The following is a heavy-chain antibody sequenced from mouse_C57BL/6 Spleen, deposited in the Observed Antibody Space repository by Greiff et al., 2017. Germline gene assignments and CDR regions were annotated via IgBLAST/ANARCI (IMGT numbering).Heavy chain of an antibody. CDR3: AKNGGVRRDWYFGG. Sequence: QVQLKESGPGLVAPSQSLSITCTVSGFSLTSYGVSWVRQPPGKGLEWLGVIWGDGSTNYHSALISSMGIRKDNSKSQVVLKLNSLQTDDTATYYCAKNGGVRRDWYFGGWGTGTTVTVAS. D-gene: IGHD2-14*01. J-gene: IGHJ1*03. V-gene: IGHV2-3*01. CDR2: IWGDGST. CDR1: GFSLTSYG.